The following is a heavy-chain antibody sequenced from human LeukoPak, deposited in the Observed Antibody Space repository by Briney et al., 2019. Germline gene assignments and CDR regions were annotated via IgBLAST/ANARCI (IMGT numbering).Heavy chain of an antibody. CDR3: ARSSLATFDS. J-gene: IGHJ4*02. CDR1: GFTFGTSN. Sequence: GGSLRLSCAASGFTFGTSNMNWVRQAPGKGLQWLSYISSSSYSKYYADSVKGRFTISRDNAEKSLYLQMNSLRDDDTAVYFCARSSLATFDSWGQGTLVTVSS. V-gene: IGHV3-48*02. CDR2: ISSSSYSK.